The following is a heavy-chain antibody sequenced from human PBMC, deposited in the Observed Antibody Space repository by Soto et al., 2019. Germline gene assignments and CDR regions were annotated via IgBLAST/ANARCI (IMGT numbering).Heavy chain of an antibody. CDR3: ARAVSYYYDSSGYYPPAGYYYYYGMDV. V-gene: IGHV1-18*01. J-gene: IGHJ6*02. CDR2: ISAYNGNT. Sequence: ASVKVSCKASGYTFTSYGISWVRQAPGQGLERMGWISAYNGNTNYAQKLQGRVTMTTDTSTSTAYMELRSLRSDDTAVYYCARAVSYYYDSSGYYPPAGYYYYYGMDVWGQGTTVTVSS. D-gene: IGHD3-22*01. CDR1: GYTFTSYG.